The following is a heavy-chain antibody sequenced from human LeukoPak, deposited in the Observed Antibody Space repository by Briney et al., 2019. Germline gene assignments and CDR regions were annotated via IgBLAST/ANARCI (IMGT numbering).Heavy chain of an antibody. D-gene: IGHD3-22*01. Sequence: GASVKVSCKASGYTFTSYDINWVRQATGQGLEWMGWMNPNSGNTGYAQKFQGRVTMTRNTSISTAYMELSSLSSEDTAVYYCARAPPMIGVWFDPWGQGTLVTVSS. CDR3: ARAPPMIGVWFDP. CDR1: GYTFTSYD. J-gene: IGHJ5*02. V-gene: IGHV1-8*01. CDR2: MNPNSGNT.